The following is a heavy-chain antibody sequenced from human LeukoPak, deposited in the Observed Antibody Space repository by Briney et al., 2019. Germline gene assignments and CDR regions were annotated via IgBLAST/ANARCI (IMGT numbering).Heavy chain of an antibody. J-gene: IGHJ4*02. V-gene: IGHV3-30*12. CDR3: ARGPAATSGNYYVGDH. D-gene: IGHD1-26*01. Sequence: GGSLRLSCAASGFTFRNQAIHWVRQAPGKGLEWVAFIHSNGNNQHYADSVKGRFTISRDNAKNILYLQMNTLGAEDTAVYYCARGPAATSGNYYVGDHWGQGTLVTVSS. CDR2: IHSNGNNQ. CDR1: GFTFRNQA.